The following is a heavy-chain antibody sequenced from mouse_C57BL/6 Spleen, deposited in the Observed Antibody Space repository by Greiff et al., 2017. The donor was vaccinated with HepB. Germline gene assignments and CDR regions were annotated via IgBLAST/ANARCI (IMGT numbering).Heavy chain of an antibody. CDR2: IDPSDSYT. D-gene: IGHD4-1*01. J-gene: IGHJ2*01. CDR1: GYTFTSYW. CDR3: ARKGDWVIFDY. Sequence: QVQLQQPGAELVMPGASVKLSCKASGYTFTSYWMHWVKQRPGQGLEWIGEIDPSDSYTNYNQKFKGKSTLTVDKSSSTAYMHLSSLTSEDSAVYSCARKGDWVIFDYWGQGTTLTVSS. V-gene: IGHV1-69*01.